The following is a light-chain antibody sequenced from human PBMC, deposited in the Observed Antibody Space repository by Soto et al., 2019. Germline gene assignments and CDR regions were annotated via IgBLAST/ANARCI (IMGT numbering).Light chain of an antibody. J-gene: IGKJ5*01. CDR3: QQYGSSPIT. CDR2: GAS. CDR1: QSVSTN. Sequence: EVVMTQSPATLSVSPGGRATLSCRASQSVSTNLAWYQQKPGQAPRLLIYGASSRATGIPDRFSGSGSGTDFTLTISRLEPEDFAVYYCQQYGSSPITFGQGTRLEI. V-gene: IGKV3-20*01.